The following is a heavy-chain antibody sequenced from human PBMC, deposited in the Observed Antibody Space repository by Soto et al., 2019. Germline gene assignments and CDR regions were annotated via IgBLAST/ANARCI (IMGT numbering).Heavy chain of an antibody. CDR2: IYYSGST. D-gene: IGHD4-17*01. J-gene: IGHJ6*02. V-gene: IGHV4-31*03. CDR1: GGSISSGGYY. CDR3: ARDVVDYGDYGYYYYGMDV. Sequence: PSETLSLTCTVSGGSISSGGYYWSWIRQHPGKGLEWIGYIYYSGSTYYKPSLKSRVTISVDTSKNQFYLKLSSVTAADTAVYFCARDVVDYGDYGYYYYGMDVWGQGTTVTVSS.